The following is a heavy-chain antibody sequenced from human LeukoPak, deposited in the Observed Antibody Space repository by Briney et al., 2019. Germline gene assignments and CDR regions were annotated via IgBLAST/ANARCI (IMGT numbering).Heavy chain of an antibody. D-gene: IGHD1-26*01. CDR1: GFTFSSYS. Sequence: PGGSLRLSCAASGFTFSSYSMNWVRQAPGKGLEWVSSISSSSSYIYYADSVKGRFTISRDNAKNSLYLQMNSLRAEDTAVYYCARDPGGSQGAFDIWGQGTMVTVSS. CDR3: ARDPGGSQGAFDI. V-gene: IGHV3-21*01. J-gene: IGHJ3*02. CDR2: ISSSSSYI.